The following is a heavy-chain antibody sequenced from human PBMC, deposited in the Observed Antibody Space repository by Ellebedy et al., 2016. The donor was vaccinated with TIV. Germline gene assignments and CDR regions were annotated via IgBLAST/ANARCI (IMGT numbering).Heavy chain of an antibody. J-gene: IGHJ4*02. CDR3: ARSGEHDS. CDR1: GFTFSSYG. V-gene: IGHV3-23*01. Sequence: GESLKISCVGSGFTFSSYGMNWVRQVPGKGLEWVAIVSAIGSSANYADSVRGRFIISRDNSKSTLYLQMNFLRAEDTAIYYCARSGEHDSWGQGTLVTVSS. CDR2: VSAIGSSA. D-gene: IGHD1-26*01.